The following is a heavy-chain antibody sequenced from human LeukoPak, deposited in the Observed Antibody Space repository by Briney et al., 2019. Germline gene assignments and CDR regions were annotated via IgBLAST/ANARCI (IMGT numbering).Heavy chain of an antibody. J-gene: IGHJ4*02. CDR1: GFTFSTYG. D-gene: IGHD3-22*01. CDR2: ISYDGSTK. CDR3: AKDDSSGYYPNYYFDY. V-gene: IGHV3-30*18. Sequence: GGSLRLSCTASGFTFSTYGMHWVRQAPGKGLEWVTLISYDGSTKYYSDPVKGRFTLSRDNSKNTLYLQMNSLRAEDTAVYYCAKDDSSGYYPNYYFDYWGQGTLVTVSS.